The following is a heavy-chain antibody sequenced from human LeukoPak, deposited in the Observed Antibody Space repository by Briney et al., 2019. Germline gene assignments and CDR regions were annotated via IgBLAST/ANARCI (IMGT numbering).Heavy chain of an antibody. CDR2: ISGNDGNT. Sequence: ASVKVSCKASDYTFTSYGISWVRQAPGQGLEWLGWISGNDGNTNYAQKFQGRVTMTTDTSTGTAYMEVRNLRSDDTAVYYCARDVPGDAFDIWGQGTMVTVSS. CDR3: ARDVPGDAFDI. CDR1: DYTFTSYG. J-gene: IGHJ3*02. V-gene: IGHV1-18*01. D-gene: IGHD6-6*01.